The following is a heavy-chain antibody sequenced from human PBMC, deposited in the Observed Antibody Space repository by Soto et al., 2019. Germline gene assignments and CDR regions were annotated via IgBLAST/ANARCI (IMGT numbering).Heavy chain of an antibody. J-gene: IGHJ5*02. CDR2: IYPGDSDT. V-gene: IGHV5-51*01. D-gene: IGHD6-13*01. CDR3: ARHISEWQQLGGRFDP. Sequence: GESLKISCKGSGYSFTSYWIGWVRQMPGKGLEWMGIIYPGDSDTRYSPSFQGQVTISADKSISTAYLQWSSLKASDTAMYYCARHISEWQQLGGRFDPWGQGTLVTVAS. CDR1: GYSFTSYW.